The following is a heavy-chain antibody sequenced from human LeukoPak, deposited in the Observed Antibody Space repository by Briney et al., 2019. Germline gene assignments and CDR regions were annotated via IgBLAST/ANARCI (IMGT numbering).Heavy chain of an antibody. CDR2: INHSGST. CDR3: AASGAAAGTARRTNWFDP. Sequence: PSETLSLTCAVYGGSFSGYYWSWIRQPPGKGLEWIGEINHSGSTNYNPSLKSRVTISVDTSKNQFSLKLSSVTAADTAVYYCAASGAAAGTARRTNWFDPWGQGTLVTVSS. D-gene: IGHD6-13*01. J-gene: IGHJ5*02. V-gene: IGHV4-34*01. CDR1: GGSFSGYY.